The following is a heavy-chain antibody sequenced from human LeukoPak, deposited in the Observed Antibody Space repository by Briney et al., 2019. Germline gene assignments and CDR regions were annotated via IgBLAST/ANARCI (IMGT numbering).Heavy chain of an antibody. CDR2: IYYSGST. V-gene: IGHV4-59*01. CDR3: ARGRSSMVRGYYYYYMDV. D-gene: IGHD3-10*01. J-gene: IGHJ6*03. Sequence: PSETLSLTCAVYGGSFSGYYWSWIRQPPGNGLEWIGYIYYSGSTNYNPSLKSRVTISVDTSKNQFSLKLSSVTAADTAVYYCARGRSSMVRGYYYYYMDVWGKGTTVTISS. CDR1: GGSFSGYY.